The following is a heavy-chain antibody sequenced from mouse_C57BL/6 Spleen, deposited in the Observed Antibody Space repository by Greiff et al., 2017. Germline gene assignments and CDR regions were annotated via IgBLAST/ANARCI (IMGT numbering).Heavy chain of an antibody. J-gene: IGHJ4*01. V-gene: IGHV1-59*01. D-gene: IGHD4-1*01. CDR2: IDPSDSYT. CDR3: ARKGVLGRDYAMDY. Sequence: QVQLQQPGAELVRPGTSVKLSCKASGYTFTSYWMHWVKQRPGQGLEWIGVIDPSDSYTNYNQQFKGKATLTVDTSSSTAYMQLSSLTSEDSAVYYCARKGVLGRDYAMDYWGQGTSVTVSS. CDR1: GYTFTSYW.